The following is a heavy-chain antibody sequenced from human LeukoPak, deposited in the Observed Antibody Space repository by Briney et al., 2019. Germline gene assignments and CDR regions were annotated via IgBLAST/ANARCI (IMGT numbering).Heavy chain of an antibody. CDR3: ARHTRTRMIVVVMHYYYYGMDV. Sequence: SVKVSRKASGGTFSSYAISWVRQAPGQGLEWMGGIIPIFGTANYAQKFQGRVTITADESTSTAYMELSSLRSEDTAVYHCARHTRTRMIVVVMHYYYYGMDVWGQGTTVTVSS. J-gene: IGHJ6*02. D-gene: IGHD3-22*01. V-gene: IGHV1-69*13. CDR1: GGTFSSYA. CDR2: IIPIFGTA.